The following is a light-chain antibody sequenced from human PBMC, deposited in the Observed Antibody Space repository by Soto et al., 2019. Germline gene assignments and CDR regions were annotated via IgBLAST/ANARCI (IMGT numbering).Light chain of an antibody. CDR1: QTIINW. CDR3: QQYHTYWWT. CDR2: KAS. V-gene: IGKV1-5*03. Sequence: DIQMTQSPSTLSSSVGDIFTITCRASQTIINWLAWYQQKPGKAPKLLIYKASSLESEVPSRFSGSGSETEFTLTINSLQPDDSATYYCQQYHTYWWTFGQGTK. J-gene: IGKJ1*01.